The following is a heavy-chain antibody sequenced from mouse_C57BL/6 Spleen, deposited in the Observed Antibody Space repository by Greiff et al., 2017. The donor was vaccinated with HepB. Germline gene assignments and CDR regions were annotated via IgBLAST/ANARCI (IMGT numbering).Heavy chain of an antibody. CDR1: GFTFSSYA. J-gene: IGHJ2*01. D-gene: IGHD4-1*01. CDR2: ISDGGSYT. V-gene: IGHV5-4*01. CDR3: ARDGRDYFDD. Sequence: EVQLVESGGGLVKPGGSLKLSCAASGFTFSSYAMSWVRQTPEKRLEWVANISDGGSYTYYPDNVKGRFTISRDNAKNNLYLQMSHLKSEDTAMYYCARDGRDYFDDWGQGTTLTVSS.